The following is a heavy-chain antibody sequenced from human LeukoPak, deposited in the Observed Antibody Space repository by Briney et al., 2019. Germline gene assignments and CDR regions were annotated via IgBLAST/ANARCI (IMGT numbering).Heavy chain of an antibody. Sequence: GTSLRLSCAASGFAFTYNGMHWVRQAPGKGLEWVAVIWYDGNEKRYTDSVKGRFTISRDNSRNTLYLQMNSLRAEDTAVYYCARASYDILTAYYNGSFDIWGQGTMVTVTS. CDR2: IWYDGNEK. V-gene: IGHV3-33*01. CDR3: ARASYDILTAYYNGSFDI. D-gene: IGHD3-9*01. CDR1: GFAFTYNG. J-gene: IGHJ3*02.